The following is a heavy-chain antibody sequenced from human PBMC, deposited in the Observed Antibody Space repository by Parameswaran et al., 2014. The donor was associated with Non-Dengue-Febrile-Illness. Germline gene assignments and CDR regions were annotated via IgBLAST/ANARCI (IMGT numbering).Heavy chain of an antibody. CDR2: IYYSGST. V-gene: IGHV4-30-4*07. CDR3: ARVGMSGYYYYMDV. D-gene: IGHD3-10*01. J-gene: IGHJ6*03. Sequence: RWIRQPPGKGLEWIGYIYYSGSTYYNPSLKSRVTISVDTSKNQFSLKLSSVTAADTAVYYCARVGMSGYYYYMDVWGKGTTVTVSS.